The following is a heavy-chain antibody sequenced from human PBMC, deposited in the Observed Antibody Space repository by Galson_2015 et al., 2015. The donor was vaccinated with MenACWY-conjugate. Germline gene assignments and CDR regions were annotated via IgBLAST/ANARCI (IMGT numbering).Heavy chain of an antibody. V-gene: IGHV3-74*01. CDR1: GFTFSSHW. CDR2: ISSDGSST. J-gene: IGHJ4*01. Sequence: SLRLSCAASGFTFSSHWMHWVRQDPGKGLVWVSRISSDGSSTTYADSVKGRFTISRDNTKNTLYPQMNSLRAEDTAVYYCVRVDRYSTTRIDYWGHGTLVTVSS. CDR3: VRVDRYSTTRIDY. D-gene: IGHD3-16*02.